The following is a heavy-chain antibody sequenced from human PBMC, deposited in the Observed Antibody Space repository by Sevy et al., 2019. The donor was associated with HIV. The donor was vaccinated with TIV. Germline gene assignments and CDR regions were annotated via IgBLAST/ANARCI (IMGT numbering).Heavy chain of an antibody. CDR1: GGTFSSYA. J-gene: IGHJ6*02. CDR2: IIPIFGTA. Sequence: ASVKVSCKASGGTFSSYAISWVRQAPGQGLEWMGGIIPIFGTANYAQKFQGRVTITADESTSTAYMGLRSLGSEDTAVYYCAGVPDYDFWSGYPHLVAQKYYGMDVWGQGTTVTVSS. D-gene: IGHD3-3*01. CDR3: AGVPDYDFWSGYPHLVAQKYYGMDV. V-gene: IGHV1-69*13.